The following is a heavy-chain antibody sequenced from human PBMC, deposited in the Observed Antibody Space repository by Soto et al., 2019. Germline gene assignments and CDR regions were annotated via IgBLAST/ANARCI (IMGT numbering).Heavy chain of an antibody. V-gene: IGHV4-31*03. D-gene: IGHD2-15*01. CDR2: IYYSGST. Sequence: SETLSLTCSVSGGSISSGGYYWSWIRQHPGKGLEWIGYIYYSGSTYYNPSLKSRVTISVDTSKNQFSLKLSSVTAADTAVYYCARDRGRRCSGGSCTHYYGMDVWGQGTTVTVSS. CDR3: ARDRGRRCSGGSCTHYYGMDV. CDR1: GGSISSGGYY. J-gene: IGHJ6*02.